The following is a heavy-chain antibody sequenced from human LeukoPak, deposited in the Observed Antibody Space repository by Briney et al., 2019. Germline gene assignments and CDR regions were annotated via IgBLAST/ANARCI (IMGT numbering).Heavy chain of an antibody. CDR1: GYSFSNSW. D-gene: IGHD2-2*01. Sequence: PGESLKISSKGSGYSFSNSWSGGLRKTPGKGLGWLGIIVPGDSATRYRPSFQGQVTISADKSISTAYLQWSRLKASDTAMFYCARRYCSDTRCYYFDYWGQGTLVTVSP. CDR2: IVPGDSAT. V-gene: IGHV5-51*01. CDR3: ARRYCSDTRCYYFDY. J-gene: IGHJ4*02.